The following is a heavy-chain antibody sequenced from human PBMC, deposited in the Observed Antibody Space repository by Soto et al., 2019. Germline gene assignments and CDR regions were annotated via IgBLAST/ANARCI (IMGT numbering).Heavy chain of an antibody. CDR2: IYHSGST. V-gene: IGHV4-30-2*01. CDR1: GGSISSGGYS. CDR3: ARSPRGWFDP. J-gene: IGHJ5*02. D-gene: IGHD3-16*01. Sequence: TLSLTCAVSGGSISSGGYSWSWIRQPPGKGLEWIGYIYHSGSTYYNPSLKSRVTISVDRSKNQFSLKLSSVTAADTAVYYCARSPRGWFDPWGQGTLVTVSS.